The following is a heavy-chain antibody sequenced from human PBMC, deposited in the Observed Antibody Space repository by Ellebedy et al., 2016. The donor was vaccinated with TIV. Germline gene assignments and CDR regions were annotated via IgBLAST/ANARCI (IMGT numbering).Heavy chain of an antibody. D-gene: IGHD5-12*01. CDR2: TSYDGRER. CDR3: AREQRNGYDDFDL. CDR1: GFSFRSYS. V-gene: IGHV3-30*04. J-gene: IGHJ4*02. Sequence: GESLKISXVASGFSFRSYSMHWVRQLPGKGLEWVAFTSYDGRERRYGDSVRGRFTVSRDNSKTALYLHMNSLRSDDTAVYFCAREQRNGYDDFDLWGQGTLVTVSS.